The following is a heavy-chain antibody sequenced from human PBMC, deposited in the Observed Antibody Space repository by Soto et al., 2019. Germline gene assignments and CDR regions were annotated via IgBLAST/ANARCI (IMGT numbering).Heavy chain of an antibody. CDR1: GFTFDDYA. CDR2: ISWNSGSI. D-gene: IGHD2-15*01. Sequence: EVQLVESGGGLVQPGRSLRLSCAASGFTFDDYAMHWVRQPPGKGLEWVSGISWNSGSIGYADSVKGRFTISRDNAKNSLYLQMNSLRAEDTALYYCAKDISRVADHYYFDYWGQGTLVTVSS. V-gene: IGHV3-9*01. CDR3: AKDISRVADHYYFDY. J-gene: IGHJ4*02.